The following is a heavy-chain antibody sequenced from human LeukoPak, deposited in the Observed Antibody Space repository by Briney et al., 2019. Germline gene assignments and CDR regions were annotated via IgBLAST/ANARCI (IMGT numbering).Heavy chain of an antibody. CDR2: ISSSSSYI. V-gene: IGHV3-21*01. Sequence: GGSLRLSCAASGFTFSSYEMNWVRQAPGKGLEWVSSISSSSSYIYYADSVKGRFTISRDNAKNSLYLQMNSLRAEDTAVYYCARLPLLYYYYYYMDVWGKGTTVTASS. D-gene: IGHD3-10*01. J-gene: IGHJ6*03. CDR1: GFTFSSYE. CDR3: ARLPLLYYYYYYMDV.